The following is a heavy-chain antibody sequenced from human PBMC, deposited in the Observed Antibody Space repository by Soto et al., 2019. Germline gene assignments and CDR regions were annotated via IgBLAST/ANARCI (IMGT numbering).Heavy chain of an antibody. CDR2: INNSGST. Sequence: SETLSLTCAVYGGSFSGYYWSWIRQPQGKGLEWIGEINNSGSTNNNPSLKSRVTISVNTSKNQFSLTLSSVTGTVTAVYYCARGVSITMIVVVTLGGWFDPWGQGTLVTVSS. D-gene: IGHD3-22*01. CDR3: ARGVSITMIVVVTLGGWFDP. J-gene: IGHJ5*02. V-gene: IGHV4-34*01. CDR1: GGSFSGYY.